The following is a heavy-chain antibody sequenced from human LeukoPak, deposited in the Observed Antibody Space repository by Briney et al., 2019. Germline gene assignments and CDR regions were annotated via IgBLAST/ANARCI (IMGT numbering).Heavy chain of an antibody. Sequence: GGSLRLSCAASGFTFSNYAMSWVRQAPGKGLEWVSTISGSGGSTYYADSVKGRFTISRDNSKNTPFLQMNSLRAEDTAVYYCAKGSSRYYDSSAYYYYNWGQGTLVTVSS. CDR1: GFTFSNYA. CDR3: AKGSSRYYDSSAYYYYN. CDR2: ISGSGGST. D-gene: IGHD3-22*01. V-gene: IGHV3-23*01. J-gene: IGHJ4*02.